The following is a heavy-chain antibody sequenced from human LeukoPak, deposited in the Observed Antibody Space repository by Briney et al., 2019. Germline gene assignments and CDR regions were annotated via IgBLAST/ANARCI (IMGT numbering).Heavy chain of an antibody. CDR2: INHFGST. CDR1: GGSFSDYS. V-gene: IGHV4-34*01. Sequence: SETLSLTCAVYGGSFSDYSWNWIRQPPGKGLEWIGEINHFGSTKYNPSLKCRVTISGDTSKKQFSLKVNSLTAADTAVYYCARGYRAHQTFYSYHYFDYWGQGSLVTVSS. CDR3: ARGYRAHQTFYSYHYFDY. J-gene: IGHJ4*01. D-gene: IGHD5-18*01.